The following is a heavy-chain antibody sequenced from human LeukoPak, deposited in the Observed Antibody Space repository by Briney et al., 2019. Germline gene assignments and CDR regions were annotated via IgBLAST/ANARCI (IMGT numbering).Heavy chain of an antibody. CDR1: GYTFTGYY. CDR3: ARGNTAMVPYYYYMDV. CDR2: INPNSGGT. D-gene: IGHD5-18*01. V-gene: IGHV1-2*06. Sequence: ASVKVSCKASGYTFTGYYMHWVRQAPGQGLEWMGRINPNSGGTNYAQKFQGRVTMTRDTSISTAYMELSRLRSADTAVYYCARGNTAMVPYYYYMDVWGKGTTVTVSS. J-gene: IGHJ6*03.